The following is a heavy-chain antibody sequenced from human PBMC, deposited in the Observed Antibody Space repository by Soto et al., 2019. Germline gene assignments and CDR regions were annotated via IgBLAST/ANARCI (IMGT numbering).Heavy chain of an antibody. CDR1: GFTFSSYW. Sequence: GGSLRLSCAASGFTFSSYWMHWVRQAPGKGLVWVSRINSDGSSTSYADSVKGRFTISRDNAKNTLYLQMSSLRAEDTAVYYCARSLRFLEWLTWLDPWGQGTLVTVSS. D-gene: IGHD3-3*01. V-gene: IGHV3-74*01. CDR3: ARSLRFLEWLTWLDP. CDR2: INSDGSST. J-gene: IGHJ5*02.